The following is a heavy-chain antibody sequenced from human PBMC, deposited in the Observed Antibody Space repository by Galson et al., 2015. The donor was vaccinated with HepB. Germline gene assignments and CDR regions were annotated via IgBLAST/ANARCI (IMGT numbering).Heavy chain of an antibody. CDR1: GYTLTELS. Sequence: SVKVSCKVSGYTLTELSMHWVRQAPGKGLEWMGGFDPEDGETIYAQRFQGRVTMTEDTSTDTAYMELSSLRSEDTAVYYCATASSSWSNFDYWGQGTLVTVSS. D-gene: IGHD6-13*01. V-gene: IGHV1-24*01. CDR2: FDPEDGET. CDR3: ATASSSWSNFDY. J-gene: IGHJ4*02.